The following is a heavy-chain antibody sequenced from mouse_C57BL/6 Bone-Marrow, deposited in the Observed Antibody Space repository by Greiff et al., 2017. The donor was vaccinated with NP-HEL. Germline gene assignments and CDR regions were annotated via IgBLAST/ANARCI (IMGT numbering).Heavy chain of an antibody. CDR2: ISYDGSN. D-gene: IGHD1-2*01. J-gene: IGHJ2*01. V-gene: IGHV3-6*01. Sequence: EVQLQESGPGLVKPSQSLSLTCSVTGYSIPSGYYWNWIRQFPGNKLEWMGYISYDGSNNYNPSLKNRISITRDTSKNQFFLKLNSVTTEDTATYYCASLGYYFDYWGQGTTLTVSS. CDR1: GYSIPSGYY. CDR3: ASLGYYFDY.